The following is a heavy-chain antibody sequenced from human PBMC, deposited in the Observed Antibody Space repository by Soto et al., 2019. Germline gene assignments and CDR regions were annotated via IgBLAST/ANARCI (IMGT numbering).Heavy chain of an antibody. V-gene: IGHV5-10-1*01. CDR1: GYSFTSYW. CDR2: IDPSDSYT. D-gene: IGHD2-2*01. CDR3: ARLLYKGVVPATHNWFDP. Sequence: PGESLKISCKGSGYSFTSYWISWVRQMPGKGLEWMGRIDPSDSYTNYSPSFQGHVTISADKSISTAYLQWSSLKASDTAMYYCARLLYKGVVPATHNWFDPWGQGTLVTVSS. J-gene: IGHJ5*02.